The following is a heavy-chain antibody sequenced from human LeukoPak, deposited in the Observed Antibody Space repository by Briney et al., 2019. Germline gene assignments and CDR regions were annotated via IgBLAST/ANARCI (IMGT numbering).Heavy chain of an antibody. Sequence: GASVKVSCKASGYTFTSYDINWVRQATGQGLEWMGWINPESGGTSYAQHFQGRVTMTRDTSISTAYMDLSRLKSDDTAVYYCARDRSRGYSYGLESLYWGQGTLVTVSS. D-gene: IGHD5-18*01. V-gene: IGHV1-2*02. CDR3: ARDRSRGYSYGLESLY. J-gene: IGHJ4*02. CDR2: INPESGGT. CDR1: GYTFTSYD.